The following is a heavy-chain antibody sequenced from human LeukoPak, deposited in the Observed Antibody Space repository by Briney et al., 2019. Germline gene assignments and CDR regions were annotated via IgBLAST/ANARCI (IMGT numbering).Heavy chain of an antibody. CDR1: GFTFSTYN. J-gene: IGHJ4*02. CDR2: ISSSGSTI. V-gene: IGHV3-48*02. D-gene: IGHD3-22*01. CDR3: ARGNFDSSGFYHLNYFDY. Sequence: GGSLILSCAASGFTFSTYNMNWVRQAPGKGLEWVSYISSSGSTIYYADSVKGRFTISRDNAKNSLYLQMNSLRDEDTAVYYCARGNFDSSGFYHLNYFDYWGQGTLVTVSS.